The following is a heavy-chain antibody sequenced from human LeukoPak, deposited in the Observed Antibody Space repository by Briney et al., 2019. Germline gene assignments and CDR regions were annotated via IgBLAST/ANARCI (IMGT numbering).Heavy chain of an antibody. CDR3: ARDLGYDGFDWAP. J-gene: IGHJ5*02. Sequence: SETLSLTCTVFGYSISSGYHWDWIRQPPGKGLEWITTIHHSGTTSYNPTLKSRLTISVDTSKNQISLNLTSVTAADAAVYYCARDLGYDGFDWAPWGQGTLVTVSS. V-gene: IGHV4-38-2*02. CDR2: IHHSGTT. CDR1: GYSISSGYH. D-gene: IGHD5-12*01.